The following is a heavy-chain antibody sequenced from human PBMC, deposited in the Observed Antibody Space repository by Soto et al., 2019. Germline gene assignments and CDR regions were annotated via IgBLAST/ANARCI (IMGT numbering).Heavy chain of an antibody. J-gene: IGHJ4*02. CDR1: GFTFSSYG. V-gene: IGHV3-30*18. CDR2: ISYDGSNK. Sequence: GGSLRLSCAASGFTFSSYGMHWVRQAPGKGLEWVAVISYDGSNKYYADSVKGRFTISRDNSKNTLYLQMNSLRAEDTAVYYCAKDGGGYSGYDSPWDWGQGTLVTVSS. CDR3: AKDGGGYSGYDSPWD. D-gene: IGHD5-12*01.